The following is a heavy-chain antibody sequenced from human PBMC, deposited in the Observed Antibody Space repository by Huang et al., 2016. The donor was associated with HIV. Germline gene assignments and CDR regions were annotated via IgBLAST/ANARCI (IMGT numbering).Heavy chain of an antibody. CDR1: GDSVDSSYSY. D-gene: IGHD1-1*01. CDR3: SRGPSTPATEL. CDR2: IYSNGNS. J-gene: IGHJ3*01. V-gene: IGHV4-39*01. Sequence: QVQLQESGQGLVKPSDTLSLSCIVSGDSVDSSYSYWGWVRQPPGEGMEWMGSIYSNGNSYNDKYSNSRITIAVDTTKNPLSLNLMIVTAADTAVYYCSRGPSTPATELWGQGTMVTVSS.